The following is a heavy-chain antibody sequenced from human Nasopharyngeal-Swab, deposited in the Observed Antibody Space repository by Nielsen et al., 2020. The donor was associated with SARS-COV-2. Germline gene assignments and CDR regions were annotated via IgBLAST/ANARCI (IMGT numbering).Heavy chain of an antibody. CDR3: AKVRGSYSSSWYDY. J-gene: IGHJ4*02. D-gene: IGHD6-13*01. Sequence: WVRQAPGQGLEWMGWISAYNGNTNYAQKLQGRVAMTTDTSTSTAYMELRSLRSDDTAVYYCAKVRGSYSSSWYDYWGQGTLVTVSS. CDR2: ISAYNGNT. V-gene: IGHV1-18*01.